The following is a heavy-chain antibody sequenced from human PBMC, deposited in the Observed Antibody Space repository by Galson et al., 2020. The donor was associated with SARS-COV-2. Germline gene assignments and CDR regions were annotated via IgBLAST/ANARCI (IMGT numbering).Heavy chain of an antibody. V-gene: IGHV3-21*01. Sequence: GGSLRLSCAASGFTFSSYSMNWVRQAPGKGLEWVSSISSSSSYIYYADSVKGRFTISRDNAKNSLYLQMNSLRAEDTAVYYCARDDDSSGMGAFDIWGRGTMVTVSS. J-gene: IGHJ3*02. D-gene: IGHD3-22*01. CDR1: GFTFSSYS. CDR2: ISSSSSYI. CDR3: ARDDDSSGMGAFDI.